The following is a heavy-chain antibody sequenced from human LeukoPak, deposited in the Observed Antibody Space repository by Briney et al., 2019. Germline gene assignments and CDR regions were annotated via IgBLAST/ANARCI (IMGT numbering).Heavy chain of an antibody. J-gene: IGHJ6*04. CDR3: ASKPRDIAVVPAAMMDYYYGMDV. CDR2: IYYSGST. D-gene: IGHD2-2*01. Sequence: SETLSLTCTVSGGSVSSGSYYWSWIGQPPGKGLEWIGYIYYSGSTNYNPSLKSRVTISVDTSKNQFSLKLSSVTAADTAVYYCASKPRDIAVVPAAMMDYYYGMDVWGKGTTVTVSS. V-gene: IGHV4-61*01. CDR1: GGSVSSGSYY.